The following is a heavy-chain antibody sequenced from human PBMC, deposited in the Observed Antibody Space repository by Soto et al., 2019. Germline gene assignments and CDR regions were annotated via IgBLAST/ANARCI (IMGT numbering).Heavy chain of an antibody. CDR3: ARDLAISIFDY. CDR1: GYTFTSYG. D-gene: IGHD5-12*01. Sequence: QVQLVQSGAEVKKPGASVKVSCKASGYTFTSYGISWVRQAPGQGLEWMGWINAYNGNTKYAQQLQGRVTMTTDTTTSTAYMKLRSVRSEDTAVYYCARDLAISIFDYWGPGTLVTVSS. CDR2: INAYNGNT. J-gene: IGHJ4*02. V-gene: IGHV1-18*01.